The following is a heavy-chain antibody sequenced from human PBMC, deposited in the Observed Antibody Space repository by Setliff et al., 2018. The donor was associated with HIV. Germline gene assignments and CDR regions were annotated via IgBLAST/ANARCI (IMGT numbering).Heavy chain of an antibody. Sequence: LSLTCSVSGGSISSRSPYYWGWIRQPPGKGLEWIGSIYPGNTYYNPSLKSRVTISLDTSNNQFFLELTSVTAADTAVYYCARGDRRIIAASGSGWFDPWGQGTLVTVSS. CDR1: GGSISSRSPYY. CDR3: ARGDRRIIAASGSGWFDP. D-gene: IGHD6-13*01. V-gene: IGHV4-39*01. J-gene: IGHJ5*02. CDR2: IYPGNT.